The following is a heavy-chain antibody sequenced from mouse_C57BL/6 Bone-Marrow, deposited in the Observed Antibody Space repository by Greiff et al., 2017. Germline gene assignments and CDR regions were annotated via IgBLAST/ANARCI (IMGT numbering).Heavy chain of an antibody. CDR1: GYTFTSYW. V-gene: IGHV1-55*01. D-gene: IGHD1-1*01. J-gene: IGHJ2*01. CDR2: FYPGSGST. Sequence: QVQLQQPGAELVKPGASVKMSCKASGYTFTSYWITWVKQRPGQGLEWIGDFYPGSGSTNYNEKFKSKATLTVDPSSSTAYMQLSSLTSEDSAVYYCAREEVNTTVEDYWGQGTTLTVSA. CDR3: AREEVNTTVEDY.